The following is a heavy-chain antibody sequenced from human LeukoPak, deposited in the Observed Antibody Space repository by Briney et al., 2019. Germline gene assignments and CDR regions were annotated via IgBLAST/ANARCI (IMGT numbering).Heavy chain of an antibody. CDR1: GFTFSSYS. CDR2: ISSSSSYI. CDR3: ARDGYYDSSGYNSQTYYFDY. Sequence: GGSLILSCAASGFTFSSYSMNWVPQAPGKVLECVSSISSSSSYIYYADSEKRRFTISIDNAKNSLYLQMNSLRAEDTAVYYCARDGYYDSSGYNSQTYYFDYWGQGTLVTVSS. D-gene: IGHD3-22*01. J-gene: IGHJ4*02. V-gene: IGHV3-21*01.